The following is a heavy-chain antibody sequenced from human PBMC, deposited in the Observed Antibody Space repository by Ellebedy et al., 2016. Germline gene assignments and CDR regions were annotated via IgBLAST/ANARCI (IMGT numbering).Heavy chain of an antibody. J-gene: IGHJ6*02. D-gene: IGHD3-22*01. Sequence: SETLSLTCTVSGGSISSSNYYWGWIRQPPGKGLEWIGIISYTEDSYYNPSLKSRVSISVDTSKNQFSLKLSSVTAADTAVYYCARCSYDSSGFYYYYGMDVWGQGTTVTVSS. CDR3: ARCSYDSSGFYYYYGMDV. CDR2: ISYTEDS. CDR1: GGSISSSNYY. V-gene: IGHV4-39*01.